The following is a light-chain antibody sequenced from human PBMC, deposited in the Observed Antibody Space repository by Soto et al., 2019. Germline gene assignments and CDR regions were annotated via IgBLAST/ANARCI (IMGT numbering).Light chain of an antibody. J-gene: IGLJ1*01. CDR3: SSYTSSRAYV. CDR2: EVS. Sequence: QSALTQPASVSGSPGQSITISCTGTSSDVGGYNYVSWYQQQSGKAPKLMIHEVSNRPSGVSNRFSGSKSGTTASLTISGLQAEDGADYYCSSYTSSRAYVFGIGTKVTAL. V-gene: IGLV2-14*01. CDR1: SSDVGGYNY.